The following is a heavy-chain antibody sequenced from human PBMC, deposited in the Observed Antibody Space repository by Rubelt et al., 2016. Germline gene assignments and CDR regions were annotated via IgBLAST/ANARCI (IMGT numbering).Heavy chain of an antibody. CDR2: IWYDGSNK. Sequence: QVQLVESGGGVVQPGRSLRLSCAASGLTFSSYGMHWVRQAPGKGLEWVAVIWYDGSNKYYADSVKGRFTNARDNSKNTLYLQMNSLRAEDTAVYYCARDRAGSSSWYPVFGAFGIWGQGTMVTVSS. D-gene: IGHD6-13*01. CDR1: GLTFSSYG. CDR3: ARDRAGSSSWYPVFGAFGI. J-gene: IGHJ3*02. V-gene: IGHV3-33*01.